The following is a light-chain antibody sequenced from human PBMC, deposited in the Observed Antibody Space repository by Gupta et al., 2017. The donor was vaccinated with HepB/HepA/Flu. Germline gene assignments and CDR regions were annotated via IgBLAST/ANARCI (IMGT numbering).Light chain of an antibody. V-gene: IGKV1-5*03. CDR1: QSINNW. Sequence: DIQITQSPSTLSASVGDRVTITCRASQSINNWLAWYQQKPGKAPKLLIYKASSLEGGVPSRFSGSGSGTEFTLAISSLQPDDFATYYCQQYHTFPRTFGQGTKVE. J-gene: IGKJ1*01. CDR2: KAS. CDR3: QQYHTFPRT.